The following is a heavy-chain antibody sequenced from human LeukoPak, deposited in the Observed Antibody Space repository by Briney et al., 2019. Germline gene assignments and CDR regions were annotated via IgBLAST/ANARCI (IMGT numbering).Heavy chain of an antibody. V-gene: IGHV3-30*02. CDR1: GFTFSSYG. CDR3: AKHHDSSGYHAEYFQH. Sequence: GGSLRLSCAASGFTFSSYGMHWVRQAPGKGLEWVAFIRYDGSNKYYADSVKGRFTISRDNSKNTLYLQMNSLRAEDTAVYYCAKHHDSSGYHAEYFQHWGQGTLVTVSS. J-gene: IGHJ1*01. D-gene: IGHD3-22*01. CDR2: IRYDGSNK.